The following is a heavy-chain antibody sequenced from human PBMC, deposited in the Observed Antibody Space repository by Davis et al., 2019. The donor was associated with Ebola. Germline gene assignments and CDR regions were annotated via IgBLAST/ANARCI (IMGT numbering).Heavy chain of an antibody. CDR1: GGSLSNYF. D-gene: IGHD5-12*01. CDR2: ISDRGAT. CDR3: ARGGKYSGYDYDY. J-gene: IGHJ4*02. Sequence: PSETLSLTCNVSGGSLSNYFWNWIRQPPGKGLEWIGDISDRGATNYNPSLKSRVTISVDTSKNQFSLKLSSVTAADTAVYYCARGGKYSGYDYDYWGQGTLVTVSS. V-gene: IGHV4-34*01.